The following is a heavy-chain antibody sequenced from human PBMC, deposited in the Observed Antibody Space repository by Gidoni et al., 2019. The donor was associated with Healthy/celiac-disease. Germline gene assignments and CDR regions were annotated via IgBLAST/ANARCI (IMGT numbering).Heavy chain of an antibody. Sequence: QVQLQQSGPGRVKPSQTLSLTCAISGDSVSSNSAAWNWIRQSSSGGLEWLGRTYYRSKWYNDYAVTVKSRITINPDTSKNQFSLQLNSVTPEDTAVYYCARDQNYYDSSGYDYWGQGTLVTVSS. CDR3: ARDQNYYDSSGYDY. V-gene: IGHV6-1*01. D-gene: IGHD3-22*01. J-gene: IGHJ4*02. CDR2: TYYRSKWYN. CDR1: GDSVSSNSAA.